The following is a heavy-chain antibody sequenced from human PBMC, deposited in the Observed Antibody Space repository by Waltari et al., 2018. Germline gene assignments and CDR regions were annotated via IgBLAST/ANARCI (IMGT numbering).Heavy chain of an antibody. Sequence: QVQLQESGPGLVKPSETLSLTCTVSGGSISSYYWSWIRQPPGKGLEWIGYIYYRGSTNYNPSLKSRVTISVDTSKNQFSLKVSSVTAADTAVYYCASSGGRITIFGVVKSAFDIWGQGTMVTVSS. CDR1: GGSISSYY. J-gene: IGHJ3*02. CDR2: IYYRGST. CDR3: ASSGGRITIFGVVKSAFDI. D-gene: IGHD3-3*01. V-gene: IGHV4-59*01.